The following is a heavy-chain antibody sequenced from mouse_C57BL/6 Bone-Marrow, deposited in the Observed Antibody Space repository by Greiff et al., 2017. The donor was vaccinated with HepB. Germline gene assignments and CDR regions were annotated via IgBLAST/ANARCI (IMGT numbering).Heavy chain of an antibody. Sequence: EVMLVESGGGLVQSGRSLRLSCATSGFTFSDFYMEWVRQAPGKGLEWIAASRNKANDYTTEYSASVKGRFIVSRDTSQSILYLQMNALRAEDPAIYYCARDERDYYAMDYWGQGTSVTVSS. J-gene: IGHJ4*01. CDR2: SRNKANDYTT. CDR1: GFTFSDFY. V-gene: IGHV7-1*01. CDR3: ARDERDYYAMDY.